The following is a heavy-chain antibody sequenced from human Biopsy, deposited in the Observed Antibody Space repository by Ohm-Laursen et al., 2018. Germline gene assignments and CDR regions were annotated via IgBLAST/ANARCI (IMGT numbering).Heavy chain of an antibody. CDR2: IYYSGSI. Sequence: SETLSLTCSVSGDSISSYYWSWIRQPPGKGLEWIGYIYYSGSINYNPSLKSRVTISLDTSKNQFSLKLSSVTAADTAVYYCASIPAAIHEPNYSYYGMHVWGQGATVTVSS. D-gene: IGHD2-2*02. J-gene: IGHJ6*02. CDR3: ASIPAAIHEPNYSYYGMHV. CDR1: GDSISSYY. V-gene: IGHV4-59*08.